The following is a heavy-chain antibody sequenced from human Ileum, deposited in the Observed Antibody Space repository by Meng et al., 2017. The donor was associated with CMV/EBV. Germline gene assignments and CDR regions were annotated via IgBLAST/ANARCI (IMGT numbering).Heavy chain of an antibody. CDR2: INSNGDST. J-gene: IGHJ6*02. D-gene: IGHD2-2*01. V-gene: IGHV3-20*04. Sequence: GGSLRLSCAGSGFTFDDYGMSWVRQAPGKGLEWVSVINSNGDSTGYADSVRGRFTITRDNAKNTPYLQMNSRRAEDTALDYCARDRWCCSTSSCIGRVDGMDFWGQGTMVTVSS. CDR3: ARDRWCCSTSSCIGRVDGMDF. CDR1: GFTFDDYG.